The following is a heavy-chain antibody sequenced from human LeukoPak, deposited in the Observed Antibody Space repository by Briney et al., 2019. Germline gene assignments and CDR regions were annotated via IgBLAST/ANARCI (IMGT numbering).Heavy chain of an antibody. CDR3: ARGPHGRIYDILTGFDY. Sequence: ASVKVSCKASGYTFTGYYIHWVRQAPGQGLEWMGWINPYSGDTAYAQKFQGRVTMTRDTSISTAYMELSRLRSDDTAVYYCARGPHGRIYDILTGFDYWGQGTLVTVSS. CDR2: INPYSGDT. CDR1: GYTFTGYY. D-gene: IGHD3-9*01. V-gene: IGHV1-2*02. J-gene: IGHJ4*02.